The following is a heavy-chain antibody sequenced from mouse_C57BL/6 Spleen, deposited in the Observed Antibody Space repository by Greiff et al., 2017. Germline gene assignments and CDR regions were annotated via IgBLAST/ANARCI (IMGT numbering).Heavy chain of an antibody. J-gene: IGHJ2*01. V-gene: IGHV3-6*01. CDR2: ISYDGSN. Sequence: VQLKESGPGLVKPSQSLSLTCSVTGYSITSGYYWNWIRQFPGNKLEWMGYISYDGSNNYNPSLKNRISITRDTSKNQFFLKLNSVTTEDTATYYCARRGVVRDFDYWGQGTTLTVSS. CDR1: GYSITSGYY. CDR3: ARRGVVRDFDY. D-gene: IGHD1-1*01.